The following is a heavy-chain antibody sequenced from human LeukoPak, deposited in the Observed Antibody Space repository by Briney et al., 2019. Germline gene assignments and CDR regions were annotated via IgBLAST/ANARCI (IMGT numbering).Heavy chain of an antibody. V-gene: IGHV4-34*01. CDR2: INHSGST. J-gene: IGHJ4*02. CDR1: GGSFSGYY. Sequence: PSETLSLTCAVYGGSFSGYYWSWIRQPPGKGLEWIGEINHSGSTNYNPSLKSRVTISVDTSKNQFSLKLSSVTAADTAVYYCARGSLLLWFGGGQGTLVTVSS. D-gene: IGHD3-10*01. CDR3: ARGSLLLWFG.